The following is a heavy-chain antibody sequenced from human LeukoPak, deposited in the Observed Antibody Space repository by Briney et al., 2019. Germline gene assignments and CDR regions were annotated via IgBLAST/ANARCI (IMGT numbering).Heavy chain of an antibody. D-gene: IGHD3-10*01. CDR1: GYIFTGYY. V-gene: IGHV1-2*02. J-gene: IGHJ5*02. CDR3: ARSLLWFGELNWFGP. Sequence: AASVTVSCKASGYIFTGYYLHWVRQAPGQGLEWMGWINPNSGGSNYAQKFQGRVTMTRDTSISTAYMELSRLRSDDTAVYYCARSLLWFGELNWFGPWGHGTLVTVSS. CDR2: INPNSGGS.